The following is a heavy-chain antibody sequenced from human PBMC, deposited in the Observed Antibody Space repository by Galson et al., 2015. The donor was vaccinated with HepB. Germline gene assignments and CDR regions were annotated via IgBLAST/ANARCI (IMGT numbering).Heavy chain of an antibody. CDR3: ARGGGLLWFGEAPDP. Sequence: SLRLSCAASGFSFSDYYMSWIRQAPEKGLEWVSYISSRSNYTNHADSVKGRFTISRDNAKNSLYLQMNSLRPEDTAVYYCARGGGLLWFGEAPDPWGQGTLVTVSS. V-gene: IGHV3-11*06. CDR1: GFSFSDYY. J-gene: IGHJ5*02. CDR2: ISSRSNYT. D-gene: IGHD3-10*01.